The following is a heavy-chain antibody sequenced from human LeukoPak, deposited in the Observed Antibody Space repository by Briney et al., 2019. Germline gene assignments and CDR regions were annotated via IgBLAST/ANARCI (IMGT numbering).Heavy chain of an antibody. V-gene: IGHV1-18*01. CDR3: ARGGPSYGSGSDAFDI. CDR1: GYTFTGYG. Sequence: ASVKVSCKASGYTFTGYGISWVRQAPGQGLEWMGWVSAYNGNTNYAQKLQGRVTMTTDTSTSTAYMELRSLRSDDTAVYYCARGGPSYGSGSDAFDIWGQGTMVTVSS. D-gene: IGHD3-10*01. J-gene: IGHJ3*02. CDR2: VSAYNGNT.